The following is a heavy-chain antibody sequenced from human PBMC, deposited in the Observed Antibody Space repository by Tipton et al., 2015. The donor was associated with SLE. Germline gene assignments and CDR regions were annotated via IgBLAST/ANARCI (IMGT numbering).Heavy chain of an antibody. CDR3: AREVRGVIIEYFDY. CDR1: GGSISRNS. Sequence: TLSLTCTVSGGSISRNSWIWIRQPPGKGLEWIAYISYSGSTNYNPSLWGRVTMSLDMSKNQFSLRMSSVAAADTAVYYCAREVRGVIIEYFDYWGQGALVTVSS. V-gene: IGHV4-59*01. CDR2: ISYSGST. J-gene: IGHJ4*02. D-gene: IGHD3-10*01.